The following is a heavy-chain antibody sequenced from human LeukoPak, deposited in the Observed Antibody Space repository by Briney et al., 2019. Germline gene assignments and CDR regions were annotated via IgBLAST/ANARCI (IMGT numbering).Heavy chain of an antibody. CDR1: GGSISSGGYY. D-gene: IGHD3-3*01. CDR3: ARGMTIFGVVIRSLKFDP. V-gene: IGHV4-31*03. Sequence: SQTLSLTCTVSGGSISSGGYYWSWIRQHPGKGLEWIGYIYYSGSTYYNPSLKSRVTISVDTSKNQFSLKLSSETAADTAVYYCARGMTIFGVVIRSLKFDPWGQGTLVTVSS. J-gene: IGHJ5*02. CDR2: IYYSGST.